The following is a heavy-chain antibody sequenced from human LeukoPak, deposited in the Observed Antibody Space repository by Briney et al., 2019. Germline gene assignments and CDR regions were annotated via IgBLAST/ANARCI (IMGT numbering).Heavy chain of an antibody. CDR1: GFTFSSYG. V-gene: IGHV3-30*03. CDR2: ISYDGSNK. D-gene: IGHD6-6*01. CDR3: ARDRIAAPAGY. Sequence: GRSLRLSCAASGFTFSSYGMHWVRQAPGKGLEWVAVISYDGSNKYYADSVKGRFTISRDNSKNTLYLQMNSLRAEDTAVYYCARDRIAAPAGYWGQGTLVTVSS. J-gene: IGHJ4*02.